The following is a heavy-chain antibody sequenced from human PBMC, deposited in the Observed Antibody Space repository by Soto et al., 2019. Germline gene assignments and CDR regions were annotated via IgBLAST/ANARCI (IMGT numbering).Heavy chain of an antibody. J-gene: IGHJ2*01. D-gene: IGHD4-17*01. CDR2: IGTAGDT. Sequence: EVQLVESGGGLVQPGGSLRLSCAASGFTFSSYDMHWVRQATGKGLEWVSAIGTAGDTYYPGSVKGRFTISRENAKNSLYLQMNSLRAGDTAVYYCARGIYGDYALWYFDLWGRGTLVTVSS. V-gene: IGHV3-13*01. CDR1: GFTFSSYD. CDR3: ARGIYGDYALWYFDL.